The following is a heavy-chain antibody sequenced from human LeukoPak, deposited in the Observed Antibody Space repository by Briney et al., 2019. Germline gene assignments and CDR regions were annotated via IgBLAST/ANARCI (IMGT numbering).Heavy chain of an antibody. CDR3: ASSWHLDY. CDR2: IYTGGST. CDR1: GFTVSGNY. V-gene: IGHV3-66*01. Sequence: GSLRLSCAVSGFTVSGNYMSWVRQAPGKGLEWVSVIYTGGSTYYADSVKGRFTISRDNSKNTLYLQMNSLRAEDTAVYYCASSWHLDYWGQGTLVTVSS. D-gene: IGHD6-13*01. J-gene: IGHJ4*02.